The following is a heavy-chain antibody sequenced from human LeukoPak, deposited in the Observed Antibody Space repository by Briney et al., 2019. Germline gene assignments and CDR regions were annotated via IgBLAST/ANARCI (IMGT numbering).Heavy chain of an antibody. CDR1: GGSISSSSYY. J-gene: IGHJ6*03. Sequence: PSETLSLTCTVSGGSISSSSYYWGWIRQPPGKGLEWIGNIYYSGSTYYNPSLKSRVTISVDTSKNQFSLKLSSVTAADTAVYYCARSVESYYYYYYMDVWGKGTTVTVSS. CDR3: ARSVESYYYYYYMDV. CDR2: IYYSGST. V-gene: IGHV4-39*07.